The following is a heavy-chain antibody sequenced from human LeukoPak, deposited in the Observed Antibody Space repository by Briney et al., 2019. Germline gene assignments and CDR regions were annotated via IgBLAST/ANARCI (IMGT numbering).Heavy chain of an antibody. CDR1: GYTFTGYY. CDR3: ARDRSRGYSGYGY. CDR2: INPNSGGT. D-gene: IGHD5-12*01. V-gene: IGHV1-2*02. Sequence: GASVKVSCKASGYTFTGYYMPWVRQAPGQGLEWMGWINPNSGGTNYAQKFQGRVTMTRDTSISSAYMELSRLRSDDTAVYYCARDRSRGYSGYGYWGQGTLVTVSS. J-gene: IGHJ4*02.